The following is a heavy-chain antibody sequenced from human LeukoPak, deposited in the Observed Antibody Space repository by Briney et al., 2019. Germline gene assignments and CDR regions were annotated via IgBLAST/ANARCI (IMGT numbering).Heavy chain of an antibody. CDR3: AREAAGFDY. V-gene: IGHV3-13*04. CDR1: GFTFSTYD. J-gene: IGHJ4*02. D-gene: IGHD6-13*01. CDR2: MGKTAGDT. Sequence: GGSLRLSCAASGFTFSTYDMHWVRQATGKGLEWVSGMGKTAGDTYYSGSVKGRFTISRENAKNSVYLEMNSLEAGDTAVYYCAREAAGFDYWGQGTLVSVSS.